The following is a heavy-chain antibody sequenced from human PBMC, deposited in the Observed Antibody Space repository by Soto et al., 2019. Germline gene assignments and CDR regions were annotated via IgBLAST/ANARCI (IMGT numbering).Heavy chain of an antibody. CDR3: ARGGYYDSSGYYGD. J-gene: IGHJ4*02. Sequence: PSETLSLTCTVSGGSISSGGYYWSWIRQHPGKGLEWIGYIYYSGSPYYNPSLKSRVTISVDTSKNQFSLKLSSVTAADTAVYYCARGGYYDSSGYYGDWGQGTLVTVSS. CDR1: GGSISSGGYY. V-gene: IGHV4-31*03. D-gene: IGHD3-22*01. CDR2: IYYSGSP.